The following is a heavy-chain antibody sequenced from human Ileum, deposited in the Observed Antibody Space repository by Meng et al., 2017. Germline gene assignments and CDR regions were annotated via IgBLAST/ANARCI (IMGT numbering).Heavy chain of an antibody. CDR3: ARYMVRGLVGDN. D-gene: IGHD3-10*01. Sequence: GESLKISCKGSGYIFKHYWIGWVRQMPGKGLEWMGIIFPGDSDTRYSPSFQGQVTISADKYLDTAYLHLSSLKASDTAMYYCARYMVRGLVGDNWGQGTLVTVSS. V-gene: IGHV5-51*01. CDR2: IFPGDSDT. J-gene: IGHJ4*02. CDR1: GYIFKHYW.